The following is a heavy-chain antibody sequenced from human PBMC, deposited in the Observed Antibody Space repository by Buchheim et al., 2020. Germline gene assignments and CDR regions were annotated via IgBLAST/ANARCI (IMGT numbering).Heavy chain of an antibody. CDR1: GFTFSSYA. Sequence: EVQLLESGGGLVQPGGSLRLSCAASGFTFSSYAMSWVRQAPGKGLEWVSAISGSGGSTYYADSVKGRFTITRDNSKNTLYLQMNSLRAEDTAVYYCAKELVDTAMVPHHIVVVTTFDYWGQGTL. CDR2: ISGSGGST. J-gene: IGHJ4*02. D-gene: IGHD2-21*02. CDR3: AKELVDTAMVPHHIVVVTTFDY. V-gene: IGHV3-23*01.